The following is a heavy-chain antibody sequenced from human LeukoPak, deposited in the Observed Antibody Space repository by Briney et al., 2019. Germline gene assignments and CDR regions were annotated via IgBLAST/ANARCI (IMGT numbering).Heavy chain of an antibody. J-gene: IGHJ4*02. CDR3: ARYPHLKRITMIVVVRYY. V-gene: IGHV4-55*02. Sequence: GSLRLSCAASGFTFSTYAMNWVRQPPGKGLEWIGEIHHSGSTYYNPSLKSRITMSVDTSKNQFYLKLSSVTAADTAVYYCARYPHLKRITMIVVVRYYWGQGTLVTVSS. CDR2: IHHSGST. D-gene: IGHD3-22*01. CDR1: GFTFSTYAM.